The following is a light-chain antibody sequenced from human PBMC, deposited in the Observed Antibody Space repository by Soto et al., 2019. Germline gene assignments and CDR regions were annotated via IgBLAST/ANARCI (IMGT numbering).Light chain of an antibody. CDR1: QSISSW. V-gene: IGKV1-5*01. CDR3: HQYNSHYT. Sequence: DIQMTQSPSTLSASVGDRVIINCRASQSISSWLAWYQQKAGKAPKLLIYDASILESGVPSRFSGSGSGTEFSLTINTLQPDDFATYYWHQYNSHYTFGQGTKLEIK. CDR2: DAS. J-gene: IGKJ2*01.